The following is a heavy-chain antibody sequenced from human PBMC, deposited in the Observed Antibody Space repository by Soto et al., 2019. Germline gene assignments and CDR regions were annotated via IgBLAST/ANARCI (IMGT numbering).Heavy chain of an antibody. Sequence: WTWIRQHPGKGLEGIGYNYYSGITYYNPSLKSRVTISLDTSKNQFSLKLSSVTAADTAVYYCARGSSIAGLYYGMDVWGQGTTFTVSS. CDR2: NYYSGIT. J-gene: IGHJ6*02. V-gene: IGHV4-31*02. D-gene: IGHD6-6*01. CDR3: ARGSSIAGLYYGMDV.